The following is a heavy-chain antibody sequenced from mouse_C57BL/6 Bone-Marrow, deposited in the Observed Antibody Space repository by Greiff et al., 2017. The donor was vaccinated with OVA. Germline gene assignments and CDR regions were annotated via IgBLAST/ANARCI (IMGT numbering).Heavy chain of an antibody. J-gene: IGHJ2*01. CDR3: ARGIYCYGSSRYYFDY. CDR1: GYTFTSYG. D-gene: IGHD1-1*01. CDR2: IYPRSGNT. V-gene: IGHV1-81*01. Sequence: QVQLQQSGAELARPGASVKLSCKASGYTFTSYGISWVKQRTGQGLEWIGEIYPRSGNTYYNEKFKGKATLTADKSSSTAYMELRSLTSEDSAVYFCARGIYCYGSSRYYFDYWGQGTTLTVSS.